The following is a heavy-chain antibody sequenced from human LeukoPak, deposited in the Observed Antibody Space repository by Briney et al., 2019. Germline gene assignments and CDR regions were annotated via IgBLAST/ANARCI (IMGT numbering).Heavy chain of an antibody. CDR3: AREDYYDSGSNDY. D-gene: IGHD3-22*01. CDR1: GYTFSSYD. V-gene: IGHV1-8*03. Sequence: GSVRVSCKASGYTFSSYDMNWVRQAPGQGLEWMGWMNPNSGNTGYAQKFQGRVTITRNTSISTAYMELSSLRSEDTAVYYCAREDYYDSGSNDYWGQGTLVTVSS. J-gene: IGHJ4*02. CDR2: MNPNSGNT.